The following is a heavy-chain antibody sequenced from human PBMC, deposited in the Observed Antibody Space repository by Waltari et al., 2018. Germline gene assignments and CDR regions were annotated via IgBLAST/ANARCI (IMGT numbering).Heavy chain of an antibody. CDR2: ISSNGGST. D-gene: IGHD6-19*01. V-gene: IGHV3-64*01. J-gene: IGHJ5*02. Sequence: EVQLVESGGGLVQPGGSLRLSCAASGFTFSSYAMHWVRQAPGKGLEYVSAISSNGGSTYYANSVKGRFTISRDNSKNTLYLQRGSLRAEDMAVYYCASIGYSSGWYDNWFDPWGQGTLVTVSS. CDR1: GFTFSSYA. CDR3: ASIGYSSGWYDNWFDP.